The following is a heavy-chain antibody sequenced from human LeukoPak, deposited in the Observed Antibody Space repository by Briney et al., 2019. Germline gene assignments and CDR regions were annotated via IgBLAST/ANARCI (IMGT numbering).Heavy chain of an antibody. CDR3: ATVVWRGRFDH. V-gene: IGHV4-34*01. CDR1: GGYFSGYY. Sequence: PSETLSLTCAVYGGYFSGYYWSRIRQPPGKGLEWIGQIDHSGGTNYNPSLKSRVSMSVDTSKNHFSLKLTSVTAANPAVYYCATVVWRGRFDHWGQGTLVTVSP. CDR2: IDHSGGT. D-gene: IGHD2-15*01. J-gene: IGHJ4*02.